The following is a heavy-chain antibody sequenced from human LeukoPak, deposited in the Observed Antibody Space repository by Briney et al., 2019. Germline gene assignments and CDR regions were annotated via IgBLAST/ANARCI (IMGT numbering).Heavy chain of an antibody. J-gene: IGHJ3*01. D-gene: IGHD2-15*01. V-gene: IGHV3-64D*06. CDR2: ISSNGDNT. Sequence: GGSLRLSCSASGFPFNTYAIHWVRQAPGKGLEYVAGISSNGDNTDFADSAKGRFTISRDNSKSTLFLQMDSLRAEDTAVYFCTRDSALLGVAFDLWGQGTVVTVSS. CDR3: TRDSALLGVAFDL. CDR1: GFPFNTYA.